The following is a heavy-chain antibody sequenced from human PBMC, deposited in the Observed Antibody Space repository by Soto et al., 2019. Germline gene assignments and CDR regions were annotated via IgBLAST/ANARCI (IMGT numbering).Heavy chain of an antibody. CDR3: APIRAAARSNLYHYSYNSMGI. Sequence: SGPTLVNPTQTLTLTYTFSGFSLSTSGMSVSLIRQPPGKALEWLPLIDWDEDKYYSTSLKTKLIISKDRSKNQVVVTMTNMEPVDTATYYCAPIRAAARSNLYHYSYNSMGIWGQGTTVTVSS. CDR2: IDWDEDK. CDR1: GFSLSTSGMS. D-gene: IGHD6-13*01. J-gene: IGHJ6*02. V-gene: IGHV2-70*01.